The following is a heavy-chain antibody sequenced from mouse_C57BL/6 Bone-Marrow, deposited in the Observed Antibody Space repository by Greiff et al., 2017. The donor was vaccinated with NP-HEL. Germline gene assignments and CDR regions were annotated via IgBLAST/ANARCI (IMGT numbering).Heavy chain of an antibody. CDR2: IHPNSGST. Sequence: QVQLKESGAELVKPGASVKLSCKASGYTFTSYWMHWVKQRPGQGLEWIGMIHPNSGSTNYNEKFKSKATLTVDKSSSTAYMQLSSLTSEDSAVYYCARGETVVNFDYWGQGTTLTVSS. CDR3: ARGETVVNFDY. CDR1: GYTFTSYW. V-gene: IGHV1-64*01. D-gene: IGHD1-1*01. J-gene: IGHJ2*01.